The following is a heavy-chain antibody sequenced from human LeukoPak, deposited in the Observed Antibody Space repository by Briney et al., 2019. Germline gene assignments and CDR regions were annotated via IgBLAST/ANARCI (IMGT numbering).Heavy chain of an antibody. D-gene: IGHD3-3*01. Sequence: PSETLSLTCTVSGGSLSSYYWSWIRQPPGKGLEWIGYIYYSGSTNYNPSLKSRVTISVDTSKNQFSLKLSSVTAADTAVYYCAGVEWRYFDYWGQGTLVTVSS. J-gene: IGHJ4*02. CDR2: IYYSGST. CDR1: GGSLSSYY. CDR3: AGVEWRYFDY. V-gene: IGHV4-59*08.